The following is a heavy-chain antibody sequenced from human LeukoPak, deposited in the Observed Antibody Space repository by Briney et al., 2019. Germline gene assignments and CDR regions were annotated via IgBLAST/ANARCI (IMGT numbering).Heavy chain of an antibody. J-gene: IGHJ4*02. CDR1: GFTFSDYY. D-gene: IGHD3-22*01. CDR3: ARTGNYYDSSGYYTYFDY. Sequence: KPGGSLRLSCTASGFTFSDYYMSWIRQAPGKGLEWVSYISSSGSTIYYADSVKGRFTISRDNAKNSLYLQMNSLRAEDTAVYYCARTGNYYDSSGYYTYFDYWGQGTLVTVSS. CDR2: ISSSGSTI. V-gene: IGHV3-11*04.